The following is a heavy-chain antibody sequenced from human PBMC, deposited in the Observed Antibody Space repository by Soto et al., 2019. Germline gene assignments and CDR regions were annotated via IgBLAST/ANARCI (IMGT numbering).Heavy chain of an antibody. V-gene: IGHV4-4*02. CDR2: VSLAGRN. CDR3: ARGFQYWLPTFD. J-gene: IGHJ4*02. CDR1: GASVVNGNW. D-gene: IGHD3-10*01. Sequence: QVQLQESGPGLVRPWGTLSLTCSVSGASVVNGNWWSWVRQSPGKGLEWIGEVSLAGRNHYNRSHQSRVTISSDESKNHFALILTSVTVADAAIYYCARGFQYWLPTFDWGRGTVVTVS.